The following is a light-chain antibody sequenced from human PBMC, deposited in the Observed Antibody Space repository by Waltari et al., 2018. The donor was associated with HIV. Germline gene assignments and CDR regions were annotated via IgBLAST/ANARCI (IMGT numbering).Light chain of an antibody. V-gene: IGLV1-47*01. CDR2: RNN. J-gene: IGLJ3*02. CDR1: SSNIGSNF. CDR3: AAWDDSLSGKWV. Sequence: QSLLTQPPSASGTPGQRVTISCSGSSSNIGSNFVYWYQQLPGTAPKLLIYRNNQRPLGVPDRFSGSKSGTSASLAISGLRSEDEADFYCAAWDDSLSGKWVFGGGTKLTVL.